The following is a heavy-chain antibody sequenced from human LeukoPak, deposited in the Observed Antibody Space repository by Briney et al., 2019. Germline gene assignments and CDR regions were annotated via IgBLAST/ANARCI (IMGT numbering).Heavy chain of an antibody. D-gene: IGHD2-2*02. Sequence: PSETLSLTCTVSGGSISSYYWSWIRQPAGKGLEWIGRIYTSGSTNYNPSLKSRVTMSVDTSKNQFSLKLSSVTAADTAVYYCARDWGRLLHHWFDPWGQGTLVTVSS. J-gene: IGHJ5*02. CDR2: IYTSGST. CDR3: ARDWGRLLHHWFDP. CDR1: GGSISSYY. V-gene: IGHV4-4*07.